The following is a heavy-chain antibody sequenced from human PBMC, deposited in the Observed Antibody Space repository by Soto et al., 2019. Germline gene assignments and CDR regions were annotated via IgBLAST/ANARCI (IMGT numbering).Heavy chain of an antibody. D-gene: IGHD3-9*01. CDR2: ISAYNGNT. Sequence: QVQLVQSGAEVKKPGASVKVSCKASGYTFTSYGISWVRQAPGQGLEWMGWISAYNGNTNYAQKLQGRVTMTTDTSTSTAFMELRSLRSDDTAVYYCASPSEPGDNILTGHQNYYYGMDVWGQGTTVTVSS. J-gene: IGHJ6*02. CDR3: ASPSEPGDNILTGHQNYYYGMDV. V-gene: IGHV1-18*04. CDR1: GYTFTSYG.